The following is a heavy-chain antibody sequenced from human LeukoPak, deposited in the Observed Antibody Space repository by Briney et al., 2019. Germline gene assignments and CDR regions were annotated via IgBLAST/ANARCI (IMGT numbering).Heavy chain of an antibody. J-gene: IGHJ5*02. CDR3: AKVMVRGVIGHNWFDP. Sequence: GGSLRLSCAASGFTFSSYSLNWVRQAPGKGLEWVSSISSSSSSYIYYADSVRGRFTISRDNAENTLYLQMNSLRAEDTAVYYCAKVMVRGVIGHNWFDPWGQGTLVTVSS. CDR2: ISSSSSSYI. D-gene: IGHD3-10*01. CDR1: GFTFSSYS. V-gene: IGHV3-21*04.